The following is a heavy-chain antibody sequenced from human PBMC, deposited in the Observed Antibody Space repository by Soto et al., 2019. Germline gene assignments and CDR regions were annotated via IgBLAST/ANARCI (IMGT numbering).Heavy chain of an antibody. CDR2: IYHGGRT. V-gene: IGHV4-59*02. CDR3: ARDPGHCTNGVCPIFDF. J-gene: IGHJ4*02. D-gene: IGHD2-8*01. CDR1: GDSVTNYF. Sequence: SETLSLTCTVSGDSVTNYFWSWMRQPPGKGLEWIGHIYHGGRTNYSPSLRSRVTMSLDSSKNQFSLNLSSVTAADAAVYFCARDPGHCTNGVCPIFDFWGQGLLVTVSS.